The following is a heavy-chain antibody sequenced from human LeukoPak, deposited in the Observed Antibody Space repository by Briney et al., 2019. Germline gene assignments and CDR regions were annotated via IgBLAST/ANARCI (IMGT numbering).Heavy chain of an antibody. J-gene: IGHJ4*02. V-gene: IGHV1-18*01. CDR1: GYTFTTYG. D-gene: IGHD3-22*01. Sequence: ASVKVSCKASGYTFTTYGISWVRQAPGQRLEWMGWISAYNGNTNYAQKLQGRVTMTTDTSTSTAYMELRNLRSDDTAVYYCARHVPKTYYYDSSGFFFDYWGQGTLVTVSS. CDR2: ISAYNGNT. CDR3: ARHVPKTYYYDSSGFFFDY.